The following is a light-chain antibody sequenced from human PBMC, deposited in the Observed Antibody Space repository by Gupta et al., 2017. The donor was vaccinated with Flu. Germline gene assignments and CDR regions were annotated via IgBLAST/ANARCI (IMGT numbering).Light chain of an antibody. CDR1: QSISTC. J-gene: IGKJ1*01. CDR2: QAS. V-gene: IGKV1-5*03. Sequence: DIQMTQSPSTLSASVADRVIISCRANQSISTCLAWYQQKPGKAPNFLIYQASSLESGIPSRFSGSGSGTEFILTISSLQPDDSATYYCQQHNTYPWTFGQGTKVEIK. CDR3: QQHNTYPWT.